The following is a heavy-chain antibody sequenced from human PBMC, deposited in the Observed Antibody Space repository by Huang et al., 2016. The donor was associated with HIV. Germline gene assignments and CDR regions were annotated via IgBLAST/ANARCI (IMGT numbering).Heavy chain of an antibody. V-gene: IGHV4-39*01. CDR1: GGSIRSSDYH. CDR3: ARHREGPVAYYSGWGSLLNYMDV. CDR2: IYYKGMT. D-gene: IGHD3-10*01. Sequence: QLLLQESGPGLVKPSEALALTCAVSGGSIRSSDYHWGWIRQPPGKGLEWIGRIYYKGMTHYSPSLKSRVTIAVDTSKNLFFLNLTSMTAADTAVYYCARHREGPVAYYSGWGSLLNYMDVWGRGRTVVVSS. J-gene: IGHJ6*03.